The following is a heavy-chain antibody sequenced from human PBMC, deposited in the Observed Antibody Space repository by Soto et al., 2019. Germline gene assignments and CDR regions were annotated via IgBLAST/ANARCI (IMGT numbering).Heavy chain of an antibody. Sequence: PSETLSLTCAVYGGSFSGYYWSWIRQPPGKGLEWIGEIKHSGSTNYNPSLKSRVTISIDTSKNQFSLKLSSVTAADTAIYYCARDSLGISVLGTGRSKHNWFDPSGQGTLVTVS. CDR3: ARDSLGISVLGTGRSKHNWFDP. CDR2: IKHSGST. CDR1: GGSFSGYY. V-gene: IGHV4-34*01. D-gene: IGHD6-19*01. J-gene: IGHJ5*02.